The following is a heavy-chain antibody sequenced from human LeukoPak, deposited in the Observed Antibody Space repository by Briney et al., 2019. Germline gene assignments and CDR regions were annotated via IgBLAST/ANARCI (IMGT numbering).Heavy chain of an antibody. V-gene: IGHV4-39*07. CDR1: GGSISSRSYY. D-gene: IGHD6-6*01. Sequence: SETLPLTCTVSGGSISSRSYYWGWIRQPPGKGLEWIGSIYNTGSTYYNSSLKSRVTISVDTSKNQFSLKLSSVTAADTAVYYCARGSWQLAEEVYWGQGTLVTVSS. CDR2: IYNTGST. J-gene: IGHJ4*02. CDR3: ARGSWQLAEEVY.